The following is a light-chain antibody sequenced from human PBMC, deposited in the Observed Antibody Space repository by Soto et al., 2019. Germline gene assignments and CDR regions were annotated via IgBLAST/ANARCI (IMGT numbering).Light chain of an antibody. CDR1: QSISSY. J-gene: IGKJ1*01. V-gene: IGKV1-39*01. CDR2: ATS. Sequence: DIQMTQSPSSLSASVGDRVTITCRASQSISSYFNWYQQKPGKAPKVLIYATSNLQSGVPSRFSGSGSGTDFTLTISSLQPEDFATYYCQQTYSIPWTFGQGTKVEIK. CDR3: QQTYSIPWT.